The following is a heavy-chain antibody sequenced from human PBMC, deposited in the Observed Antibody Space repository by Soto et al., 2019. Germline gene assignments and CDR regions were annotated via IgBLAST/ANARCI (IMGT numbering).Heavy chain of an antibody. V-gene: IGHV1-69*08. Sequence: QVQLVQSGAEVKKPGSSVKVSCKASGGTFSSYTISWVRQAPGQGLEWMGRIIPILGIANYAQKFQGRVTITADKSTSTAYMELSSLRSEDTAVYYCARDQVVGGLDYWGQGTLATVSS. CDR2: IIPILGIA. CDR3: ARDQVVGGLDY. CDR1: GGTFSSYT. D-gene: IGHD1-26*01. J-gene: IGHJ4*02.